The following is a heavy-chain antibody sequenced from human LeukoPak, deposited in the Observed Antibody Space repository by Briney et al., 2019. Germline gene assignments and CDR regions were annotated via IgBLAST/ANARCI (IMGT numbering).Heavy chain of an antibody. Sequence: GGSLRLSCAASGFTLSGYWMSWVRQAPGKGLEWVANIKKDGSERYYVDFVKGRFTISRDNAKNSVYLQMDSLRVEDTAMYYCATISSPLDYWGQGTLVTVSS. V-gene: IGHV3-7*01. CDR1: GFTLSGYW. CDR3: ATISSPLDY. J-gene: IGHJ4*02. D-gene: IGHD2-15*01. CDR2: IKKDGSER.